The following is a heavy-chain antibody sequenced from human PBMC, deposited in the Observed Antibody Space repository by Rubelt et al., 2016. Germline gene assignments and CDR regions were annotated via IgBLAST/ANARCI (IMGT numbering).Heavy chain of an antibody. J-gene: IGHJ4*02. CDR2: INPNSGGT. CDR1: GYTFTGYY. Sequence: QVQLVQSGAEVKKPGASVKVSCKASGYTFTGYYMHWVRQAPGQGLEWMGWINPNSGGTNYAQKLQGRVTMPRDTSISTAYMELSRLRSDDTAVYYCARFAIGGHSSGYLFDYWGQGTLVTVSS. V-gene: IGHV1-2*02. D-gene: IGHD3-22*01. CDR3: ARFAIGGHSSGYLFDY.